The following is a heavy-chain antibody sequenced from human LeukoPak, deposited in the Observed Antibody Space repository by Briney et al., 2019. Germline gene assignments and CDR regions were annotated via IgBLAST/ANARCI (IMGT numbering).Heavy chain of an antibody. CDR1: GFTFSSYS. Sequence: GGSLRLSCAASGFTFSSYSMSWVRQAPGKGLEWVSSISSSSSYIYYADSVKGRFTISRDNAKNSLYLQMNSLRAEDTAVYYCARGGRGSGFGFDYWGQGTLVTVSS. V-gene: IGHV3-21*01. J-gene: IGHJ4*02. D-gene: IGHD3-10*01. CDR2: ISSSSSYI. CDR3: ARGGRGSGFGFDY.